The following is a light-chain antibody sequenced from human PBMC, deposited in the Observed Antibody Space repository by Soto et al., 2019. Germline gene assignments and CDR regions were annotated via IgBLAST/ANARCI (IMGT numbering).Light chain of an antibody. CDR1: QSISSY. Sequence: DIQMTQSPSSLSASVGDRVTITCRASQSISSYLNWYQQKPGKAPKHLIYAASSLQSGVPSRFSGSGSGTDITLTISSLQPEDFATYYCQQKSYTFGQGTKLEIK. CDR2: AAS. CDR3: QQKSYT. J-gene: IGKJ2*01. V-gene: IGKV1-39*01.